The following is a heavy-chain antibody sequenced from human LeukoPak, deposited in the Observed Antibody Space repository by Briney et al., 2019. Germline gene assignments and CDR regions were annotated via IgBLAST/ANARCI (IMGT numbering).Heavy chain of an antibody. Sequence: ASVKVSCKASGYTFTSYDINWVRQATGQGLEWMGWMNPNIGNTGYAQKFQGRVTMTSNTSISTAYMELSSLRSEDTAVYYCARGYYDYVWGSYPLDYWGQGTLVTVSS. D-gene: IGHD3-16*02. J-gene: IGHJ4*02. CDR2: MNPNIGNT. CDR1: GYTFTSYD. CDR3: ARGYYDYVWGSYPLDY. V-gene: IGHV1-8*01.